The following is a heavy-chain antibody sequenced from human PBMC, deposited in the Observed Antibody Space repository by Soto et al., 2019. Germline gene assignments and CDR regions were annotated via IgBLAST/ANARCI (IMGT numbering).Heavy chain of an antibody. CDR1: GGSVSSGSYY. CDR2: IYYSGST. Sequence: TSETLSLTCTVSGGSVSSGSYYWSWIRQPPGKGLEWIGYIYYSGSTNYNPSLKSRVTISVDTSKNQFSLKLSSVTAADTAVYYCASTITSQNWFEPWGQGTLDTVSS. D-gene: IGHD1-20*01. J-gene: IGHJ5*02. V-gene: IGHV4-61*01. CDR3: ASTITSQNWFEP.